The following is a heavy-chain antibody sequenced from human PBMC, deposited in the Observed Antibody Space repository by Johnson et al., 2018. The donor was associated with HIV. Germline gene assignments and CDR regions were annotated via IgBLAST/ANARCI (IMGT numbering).Heavy chain of an antibody. J-gene: IGHJ3*02. Sequence: VQLVESGGGVVRPGGSLRLSCAASGFTFDDYGMSWVRQPPGKGLEWVSGINWNGGSTDYADSVKGRFTISRDNSKNTLYLQMNSLRAEDTAVYYCAKPRSLWLEGAFDIWGQGTMVTVSS. V-gene: IGHV3-20*04. CDR3: AKPRSLWLEGAFDI. CDR2: INWNGGST. D-gene: IGHD3-10*01. CDR1: GFTFDDYG.